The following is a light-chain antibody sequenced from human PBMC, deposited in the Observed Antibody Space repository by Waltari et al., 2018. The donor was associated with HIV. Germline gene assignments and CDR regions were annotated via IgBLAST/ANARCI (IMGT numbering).Light chain of an antibody. J-gene: IGLJ2*01. CDR1: SSNTGAGYD. V-gene: IGLV1-40*01. CDR3: QSYDSRLRAVV. CDR2: GNN. Sequence: QSVLTQPPSVSGAPGQRVTISCTGSSSNTGAGYDVHWYQQLPGTAPKLLIYGNNKRPSGFPDRFSGSKSCTSVSLAITGLQAEDEADYFCQSYDSRLRAVVFGGGTKLTVL.